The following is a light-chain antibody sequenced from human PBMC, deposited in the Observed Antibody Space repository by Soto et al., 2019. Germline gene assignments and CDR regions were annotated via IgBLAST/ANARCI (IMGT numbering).Light chain of an antibody. Sequence: EIVLTQSPATLSLSPGERATLSCRASQSVSSYLAWYQQKPGQAPRLLIYDASNRATGIPARFSGSGSGTDFTLTISSLEPEDFAVYYCQQRSNWPRVTIGQGTKVEIK. V-gene: IGKV3-11*01. CDR1: QSVSSY. CDR2: DAS. CDR3: QQRSNWPRVT. J-gene: IGKJ1*01.